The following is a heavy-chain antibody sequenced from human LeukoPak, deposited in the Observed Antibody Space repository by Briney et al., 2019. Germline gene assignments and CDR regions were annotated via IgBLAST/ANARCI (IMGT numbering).Heavy chain of an antibody. D-gene: IGHD3-3*01. Sequence: GGSLRLSCAASGFTFSSYAMHWVRQAPGKGLEWVAVISYDGSNKYYADSVKGRFTISRDNSKNTLYLQMNSLRAEDTAVYYCARGWRYDFWSGNWFDPWGQGTLVTVSS. CDR3: ARGWRYDFWSGNWFDP. J-gene: IGHJ5*02. CDR1: GFTFSSYA. V-gene: IGHV3-30*04. CDR2: ISYDGSNK.